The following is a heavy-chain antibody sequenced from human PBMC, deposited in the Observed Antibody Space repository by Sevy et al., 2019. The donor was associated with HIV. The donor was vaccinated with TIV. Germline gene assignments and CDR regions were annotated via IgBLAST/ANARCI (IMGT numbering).Heavy chain of an antibody. CDR3: TTEITMIVVVIKGNY. J-gene: IGHJ4*01. CDR2: IKSKTDGGTT. CDR1: RFTFSNAW. D-gene: IGHD3-22*01. Sequence: GGSLRLSCAASRFTFSNAWMSWVRQAPGKGLEWVGRIKSKTDGGTTDYAAPVKGRFTISRDDSKNRLYLQMNSLKIEDTAVYYCTTEITMIVVVIKGNYWGHGTLVTVSS. V-gene: IGHV3-15*01.